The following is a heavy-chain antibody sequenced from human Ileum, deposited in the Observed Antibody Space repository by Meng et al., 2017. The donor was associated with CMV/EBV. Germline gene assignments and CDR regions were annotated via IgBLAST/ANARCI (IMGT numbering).Heavy chain of an antibody. CDR3: ARGRGYGSGSYLVYFDY. D-gene: IGHD3-10*01. CDR2: ITGSGSSK. V-gene: IGHV3-23*01. CDR1: GFTFSSFV. J-gene: IGHJ4*02. Sequence: GESLKISCAASGFTFSSFVMTWVRQAPGKGLEWVSGITGSGSSKYYADSVKGRFTISRDNAKNSLYLQMNSLRAEDTAVYYCARGRGYGSGSYLVYFDYWGQGTLVTVSS.